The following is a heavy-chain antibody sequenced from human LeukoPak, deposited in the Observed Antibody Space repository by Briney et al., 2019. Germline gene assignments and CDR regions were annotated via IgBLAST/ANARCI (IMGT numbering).Heavy chain of an antibody. CDR2: ISSSSSYI. D-gene: IGHD6-13*01. CDR1: GFTFSSYS. V-gene: IGHV3-21*01. CDR3: ARLIAAAGSWFDP. J-gene: IGHJ5*02. Sequence: PGGSLRLSCAASGFTFSSYSMNWVRQAPGKGLEWVSSISSSSSYIYYADSVKGRFTISRDNAKNSLYLQMNSLRAEDTAVYYCARLIAAAGSWFDPWGQGTLVTVSS.